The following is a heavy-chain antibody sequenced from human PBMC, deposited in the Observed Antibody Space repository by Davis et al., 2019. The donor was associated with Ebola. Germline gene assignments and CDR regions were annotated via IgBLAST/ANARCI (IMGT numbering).Heavy chain of an antibody. CDR2: ISAYNGNT. CDR1: GGTFSSYA. Sequence: AASVKVSCKASGGTFSSYAISWVRQAPGQGLEWMGWISAYNGNTNYAQKLQGRVTMTTDTSTSTAYMELRSLRSDDTAVYYCARDYSSSPWDYWGQGTLVTASS. CDR3: ARDYSSSPWDY. V-gene: IGHV1-18*01. D-gene: IGHD6-6*01. J-gene: IGHJ4*02.